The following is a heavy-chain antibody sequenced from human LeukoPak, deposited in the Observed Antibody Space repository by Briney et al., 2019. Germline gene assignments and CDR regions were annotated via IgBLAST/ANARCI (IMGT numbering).Heavy chain of an antibody. CDR1: GLTVSSNY. Sequence: GGSLRLSCAASGLTVSSNYMTCVRHAPGKGLEGVSILYTGVSTEYADSVTGRFTIYSDNSKNTVPLQMNSLRVEDTAVYYCARNSMLGGISYWGQGILVTVYS. V-gene: IGHV3-66*01. J-gene: IGHJ4*02. CDR2: LYTGVST. D-gene: IGHD3-16*01. CDR3: ARNSMLGGISY.